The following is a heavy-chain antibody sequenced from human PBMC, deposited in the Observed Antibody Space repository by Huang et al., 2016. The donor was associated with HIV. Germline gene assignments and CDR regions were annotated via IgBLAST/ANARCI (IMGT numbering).Heavy chain of an antibody. J-gene: IGHJ6*02. V-gene: IGHV4-34*02. D-gene: IGHD3-3*01. CDR3: ARQWTILEWLLGLDV. CDR2: VNGSGST. Sequence: QMQLQQRGAGLLKPSETLSLTCGVSGGSFTGNYLTWIRQAPGKGLEWIGEVNGSGSTNYHPPLIVRVTISLDKSNRELSLNLRSVTAADTAVYYCARQWTILEWLLGLDVWGQGTTVIVSS. CDR1: GGSFTGNY.